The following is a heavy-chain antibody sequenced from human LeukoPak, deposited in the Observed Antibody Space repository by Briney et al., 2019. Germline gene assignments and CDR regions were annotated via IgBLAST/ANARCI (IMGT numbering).Heavy chain of an antibody. D-gene: IGHD6-13*01. V-gene: IGHV4-4*07. J-gene: IGHJ4*02. CDR1: GASIRNYD. CDR3: AKEGAAPGPDFDY. Sequence: SETLSLSCTVSGASIRNYDWSWIRQPAGKGLEWIGRIVPSGSTNYNPSLKSRVTMSVDTSKNQFSLKLNSVTAADTAVYYCAKEGAAPGPDFDYWGQGTLVIVSS. CDR2: IVPSGST.